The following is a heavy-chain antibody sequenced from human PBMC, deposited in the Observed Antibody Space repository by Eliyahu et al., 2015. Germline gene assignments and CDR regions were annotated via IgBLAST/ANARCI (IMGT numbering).Heavy chain of an antibody. J-gene: IGHJ4*02. CDR1: GYTFTSYY. V-gene: IGHV1-46*01. CDR2: INPSDGST. Sequence: QVQLVQSGAEVKKPGASVKVSCKASGYTFTSYYMHWVRLAPGQGLEWMGRINPSDGSTIYAQKFQGRVTMTSDTSTTTVYMDLSSLRSEDTAVYHCAREMVRTQYFDYWGQGTLVTVSS. CDR3: AREMVRTQYFDY. D-gene: IGHD5-18*01.